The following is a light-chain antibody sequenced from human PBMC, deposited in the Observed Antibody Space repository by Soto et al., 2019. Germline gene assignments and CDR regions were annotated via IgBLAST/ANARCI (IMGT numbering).Light chain of an antibody. V-gene: IGLV2-14*01. CDR2: DVS. Sequence: QPVLTQPASVSRSPGQSITISCTGTSSDVGGYNYVSWYQQHPGKAPNLIIFDVSNRPSGVSNRFSGSKSGNSASLTISGLQAEDEADYYCSSYTGSNTPVVFGGGTQLTVL. CDR3: SSYTGSNTPVV. CDR1: SSDVGGYNY. J-gene: IGLJ2*01.